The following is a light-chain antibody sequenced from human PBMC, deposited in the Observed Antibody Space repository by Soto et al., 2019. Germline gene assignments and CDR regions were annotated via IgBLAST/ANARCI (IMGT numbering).Light chain of an antibody. CDR2: DAS. CDR1: QSVSSK. CDR3: QQRSNWPPIT. J-gene: IGKJ5*01. V-gene: IGKV3-11*01. Sequence: EIVMTQSPATLSVSAGERATLSCRASQSVSSKLAWYQQKPGQAPRLLIYDASNRATGIPARFSGSGSGTDFTLTISSLEPEDFAVYYCQQRSNWPPITFGQGTRLEIK.